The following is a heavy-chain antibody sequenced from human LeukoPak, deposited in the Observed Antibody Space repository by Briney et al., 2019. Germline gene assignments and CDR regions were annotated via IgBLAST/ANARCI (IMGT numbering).Heavy chain of an antibody. CDR1: GYSFSSYW. J-gene: IGHJ4*02. Sequence: PGESLKIPCKGSGYSFSSYWIGWVRQMPGEGLEWMGIIYPGDSDTRDSPSFQGQVTISADKSVSTAYLQWSNLKASDTAMYYCARVARGGATTFDYWGQGTLVTVSS. D-gene: IGHD1-26*01. CDR2: IYPGDSDT. V-gene: IGHV5-51*01. CDR3: ARVARGGATTFDY.